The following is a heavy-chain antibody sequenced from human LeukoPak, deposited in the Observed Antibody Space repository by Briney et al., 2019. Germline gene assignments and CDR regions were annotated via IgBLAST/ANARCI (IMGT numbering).Heavy chain of an antibody. V-gene: IGHV4-59*01. CDR3: AREMGGSSDAFDI. Sequence: SETLSLTCTVSGGSISSYYWSWIRQPPGKGLEWIGYIYYSGSTNYNPSLKSRVTISVDTSKNQFSLKLSSVTAADTAVYYCAREMGGSSDAFDIWGQGTMVTVSS. CDR2: IYYSGST. J-gene: IGHJ3*02. CDR1: GGSISSYY. D-gene: IGHD5-12*01.